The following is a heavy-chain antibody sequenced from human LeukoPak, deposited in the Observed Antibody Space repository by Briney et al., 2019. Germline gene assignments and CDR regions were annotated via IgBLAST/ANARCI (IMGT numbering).Heavy chain of an antibody. V-gene: IGHV3-23*01. J-gene: IGHJ4*02. D-gene: IGHD4-17*01. CDR2: ISGSGGNT. Sequence: TGGSLRLSCAASGFTFSSHAMSWVRQAPGKGLEWVSTISGSGGNTYYADSVKGRFITSRDNSKNTLFLQMSSLRAEDTAVYYCAKLVTVTTYFDYWGQGTLVTVSS. CDR3: AKLVTVTTYFDY. CDR1: GFTFSSHA.